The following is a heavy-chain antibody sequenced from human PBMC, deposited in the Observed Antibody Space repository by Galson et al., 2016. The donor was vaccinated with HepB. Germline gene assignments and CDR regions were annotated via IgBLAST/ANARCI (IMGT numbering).Heavy chain of an antibody. CDR2: ISGRSSYI. CDR3: ARVSPVDYYYYMDV. V-gene: IGHV3-21*01. Sequence: SLRLSCAASTFTFSDYSMNWVRQAPGKGLEWVSFISGRSSYIYYADSVEGRFTVSRDNAKNSLYLQMNSLRAEDTAVYYCARVSPVDYYYYMDVWGRGTTVTAS. CDR1: TFTFSDYS. J-gene: IGHJ6*03.